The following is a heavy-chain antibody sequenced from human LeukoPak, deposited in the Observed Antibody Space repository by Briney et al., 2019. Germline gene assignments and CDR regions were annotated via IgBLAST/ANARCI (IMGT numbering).Heavy chain of an antibody. CDR1: GGSISSYY. CDR2: IYTSGST. D-gene: IGHD5-18*01. Sequence: SETLSLTCTVSGGSISSYYWSWIRQPAGKGLEWIGRIYTSGSTNYNPSLKSRVTISVDTSKNQFSLKLSSVTAADTAVYYCARDSQLGYSYGLLGSGTYYFDYWGQGTQVTVSS. V-gene: IGHV4-4*07. CDR3: ARDSQLGYSYGLLGSGTYYFDY. J-gene: IGHJ4*02.